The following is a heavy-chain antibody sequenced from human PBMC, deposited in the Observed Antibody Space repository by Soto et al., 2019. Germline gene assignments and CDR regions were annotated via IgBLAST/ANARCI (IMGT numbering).Heavy chain of an antibody. CDR2: IYSGGST. D-gene: IGHD3-10*01. J-gene: IGHJ4*02. Sequence: EVQLVESGGGLVQPGGSLRLSCAASGFTVSSNSMSWVRQAPGKGLEWVSVIYSGGSTYYADSVKGRFTISRHNSKNTLYLQMNSLRAEDTAVYYWASLIAAPSGELDYWGQGTLVTVSS. CDR3: ASLIAAPSGELDY. CDR1: GFTVSSNS. V-gene: IGHV3-53*04.